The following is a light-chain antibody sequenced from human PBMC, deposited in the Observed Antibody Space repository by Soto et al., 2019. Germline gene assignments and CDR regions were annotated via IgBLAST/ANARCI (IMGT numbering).Light chain of an antibody. J-gene: IGKJ5*01. V-gene: IGKV2-28*01. CDR2: FGS. CDR1: QSLLYNNTYND. Sequence: EIVMTQSPLTLPVTPGEPASISCRSSQSLLYNNTYNDLDWYVQKPGQSPQLLIYFGSNRAPGVPDRFSGSGSGTDFTLKINRVEAEDVGTYYFMKALRSPTFGQGRRREIK. CDR3: MKALRSPT.